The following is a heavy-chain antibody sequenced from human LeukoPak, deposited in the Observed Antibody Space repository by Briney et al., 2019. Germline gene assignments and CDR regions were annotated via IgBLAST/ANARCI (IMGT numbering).Heavy chain of an antibody. CDR2: IWSDGSNK. CDR3: ARPPMVRGVIITGDDVFDI. J-gene: IGHJ3*02. CDR1: GFTFSGYG. V-gene: IGHV3-33*01. Sequence: GGSLRLSCAASGFTFSGYGMHWVRQAPGKGLEWVAVIWSDGSNKYYADSVKGRLTISRDNSKNTLYLQMNSLKAEDTAVYYCARPPMVRGVIITGDDVFDIWGQGTMVTVSS. D-gene: IGHD3-10*01.